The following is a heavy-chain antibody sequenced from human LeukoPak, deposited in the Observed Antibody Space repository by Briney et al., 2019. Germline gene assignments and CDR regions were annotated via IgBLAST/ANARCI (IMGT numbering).Heavy chain of an antibody. D-gene: IGHD2-21*02. Sequence: PGGSLRLSCAASGFTFYTYSMNWVRQAPGKGLEWVAVISYDGSNKYYADSVKGRFTISRDNSKNTLYLQMNSLRAEDTAVYYCARVSLRGVTWYYFDYWGQGTLVTVSS. CDR2: ISYDGSNK. V-gene: IGHV3-30*03. J-gene: IGHJ4*02. CDR1: GFTFYTYS. CDR3: ARVSLRGVTWYYFDY.